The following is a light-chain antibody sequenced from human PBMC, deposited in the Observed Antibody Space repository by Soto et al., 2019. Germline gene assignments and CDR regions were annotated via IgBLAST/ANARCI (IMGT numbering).Light chain of an antibody. V-gene: IGKV1-27*01. CDR1: QDIGKS. J-gene: IGKJ1*01. CDR3: QMYVTAPET. Sequence: DIQMTQSPSSLSASVGDRLTITCRASQDIGKSLAWYQQRPGKVPKPLIYAASTLHSGVPSRFSGGGSGTHFTLTISNLQPEDVATYYCQMYVTAPETFGQVTMVEIK. CDR2: AAS.